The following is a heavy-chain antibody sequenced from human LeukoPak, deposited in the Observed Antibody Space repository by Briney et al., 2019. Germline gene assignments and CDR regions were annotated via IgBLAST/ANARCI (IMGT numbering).Heavy chain of an antibody. CDR2: IYSSGST. D-gene: IGHD1-20*01. V-gene: IGHV4-59*01. J-gene: IGHJ4*02. Sequence: PSETLSLTCTVSGASINSYYWSWIRQPPGKGLEWIGYIYSSGSTNYNPSLKSRVTISVDTSKNQFSLKLSSVTAADTAFYYCARPTNWKFGYWGQGTLVTVSS. CDR1: GASINSYY. CDR3: ARPTNWKFGY.